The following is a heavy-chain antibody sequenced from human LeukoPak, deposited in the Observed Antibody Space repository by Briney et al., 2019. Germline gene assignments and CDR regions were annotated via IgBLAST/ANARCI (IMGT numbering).Heavy chain of an antibody. CDR3: ARAPGRITIFGDQYYYYMDV. J-gene: IGHJ6*03. Sequence: PSETLSLTCTVSGASISSWYWSWIRQPPGKGLEWIGYIYGSGNTNYNPSLKSRVTMSIDTSKNQFSLKLTSVTAADTATYYCARAPGRITIFGDQYYYYMDVWGKGTTVTVCS. CDR1: GASISSWY. V-gene: IGHV4-59*01. CDR2: IYGSGNT. D-gene: IGHD3-3*01.